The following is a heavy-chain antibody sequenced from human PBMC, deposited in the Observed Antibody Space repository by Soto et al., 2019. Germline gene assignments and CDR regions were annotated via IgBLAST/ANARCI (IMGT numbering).Heavy chain of an antibody. Sequence: PSEPLSLTCTVSNGSISRYYWSWIRQPAGKGLEWIGRIYTSGGTNYNPSLKSRVTMSVDTSKNQFSLKLSSVTAADTAVYYCARAYSSGWYFYDYWGQGTLVTVSS. V-gene: IGHV4-4*07. J-gene: IGHJ4*02. CDR3: ARAYSSGWYFYDY. CDR1: NGSISRYY. D-gene: IGHD6-19*01. CDR2: IYTSGGT.